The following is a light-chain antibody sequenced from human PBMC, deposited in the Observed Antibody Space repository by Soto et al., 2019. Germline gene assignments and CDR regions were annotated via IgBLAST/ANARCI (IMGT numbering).Light chain of an antibody. V-gene: IGKV1-5*01. CDR3: QQSYSAPIT. CDR1: QSISSW. Sequence: DIQMTQSPSTLSASVGDRVTITCRASQSISSWLAWYQQKPGKAPKXLIYDASSLESGVPSRFSGIGSGTEGTITICSLQPEDGEAYDGQQSYSAPITFGQGTRLEIK. J-gene: IGKJ5*01. CDR2: DAS.